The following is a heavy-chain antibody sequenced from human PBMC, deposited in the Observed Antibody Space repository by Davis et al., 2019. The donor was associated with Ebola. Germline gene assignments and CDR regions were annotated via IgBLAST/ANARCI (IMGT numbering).Heavy chain of an antibody. J-gene: IGHJ4*02. CDR1: GFTFSEYY. D-gene: IGHD1-20*01. CDR3: ARDLLTGTTWDY. CDR2: ITSSGSTI. V-gene: IGHV3-11*01. Sequence: GESLKISCAASGFTFSEYYMSWIRQAPGKGLEWVSYITSSGSTIYYADSVKGRFTISRDNAKNSLYLQMNSLRAEDTAVYYCARDLLTGTTWDYWGQGTLVTVSS.